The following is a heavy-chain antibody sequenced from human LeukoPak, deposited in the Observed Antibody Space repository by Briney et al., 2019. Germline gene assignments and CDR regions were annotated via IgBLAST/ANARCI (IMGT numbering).Heavy chain of an antibody. CDR1: GGSISSYY. CDR2: IYYSGST. Sequence: SETLSLTCTVSGGSISSYYWSWIRQPPGKGLEWIGYIYYSGSTNYNPSLKSRVTISVDTSKNQFSLKLSSVTAADTAVYYCARGTWCGGDCYAFDYWGQGTLVTVSS. V-gene: IGHV4-59*01. J-gene: IGHJ4*02. D-gene: IGHD2-21*02. CDR3: ARGTWCGGDCYAFDY.